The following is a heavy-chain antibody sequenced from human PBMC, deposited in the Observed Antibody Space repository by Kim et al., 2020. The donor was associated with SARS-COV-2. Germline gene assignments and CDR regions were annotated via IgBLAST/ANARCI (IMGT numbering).Heavy chain of an antibody. CDR3: ARDPRHIAAADYAVDV. CDR2: INPISGST. J-gene: IGHJ6*02. CDR1: GYIFTKYH. D-gene: IGHD6-25*01. Sequence: ASVKVSCKASGYIFTKYHMHWVRQAPGQGLQWMGMINPISGSTTYAQKFQGRVTMTRDTSTTTVYMELSSRRSEYPAVYYCARDPRHIAAADYAVDVWGQ. V-gene: IGHV1-46*01.